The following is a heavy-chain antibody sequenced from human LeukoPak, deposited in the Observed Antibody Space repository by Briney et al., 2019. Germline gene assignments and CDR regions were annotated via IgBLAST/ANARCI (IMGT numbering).Heavy chain of an antibody. CDR2: IRFDGGDT. CDR3: AKSGQYSYGYSDY. D-gene: IGHD3-22*01. J-gene: IGHJ4*02. V-gene: IGHV3-30*02. CDR1: GFTFNSYG. Sequence: GGSLRLSCAASGFTFNSYGMHWVRQAPGKGLEWVTFIRFDGGDTYYADSVKGRFTISRDNSKNRLYLQMNSLRSEDSAIYYCAKSGQYSYGYSDYWGQGTLVTVSS.